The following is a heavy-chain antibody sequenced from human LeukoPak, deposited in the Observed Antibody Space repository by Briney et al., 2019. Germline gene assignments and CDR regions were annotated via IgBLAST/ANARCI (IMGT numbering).Heavy chain of an antibody. CDR2: ISRNSGSI. D-gene: IGHD6-6*01. CDR1: GFTFDDYA. CDR3: AKDIGYSSSAYYYYYGMDV. Sequence: GGSLRLSCAASGFTFDDYAMHWVRQAPGKGLEWVSGISRNSGSIGYADSVKGRFAISRDNAKNSLYLQMNSLSAEDTALYYCAKDIGYSSSAYYYYYGMDVWGQGTTVTVSS. V-gene: IGHV3-9*01. J-gene: IGHJ6*02.